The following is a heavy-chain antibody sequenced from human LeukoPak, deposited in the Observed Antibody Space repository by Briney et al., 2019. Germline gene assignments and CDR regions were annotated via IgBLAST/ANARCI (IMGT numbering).Heavy chain of an antibody. CDR3: AGEGGFYRPLDY. Sequence: SETLSLTCGVSGGSASSTNWWTWIRQPPGKGLEWIGEVHLDGRTNFNPSLKSRLTMSVDLSENHVSLKLTSVTAADTAVYYCAGEGGFYRPLDYSGQGTLVTVSS. V-gene: IGHV4-4*02. CDR1: GGSASSTNW. CDR2: VHLDGRT. J-gene: IGHJ4*02. D-gene: IGHD6-25*01.